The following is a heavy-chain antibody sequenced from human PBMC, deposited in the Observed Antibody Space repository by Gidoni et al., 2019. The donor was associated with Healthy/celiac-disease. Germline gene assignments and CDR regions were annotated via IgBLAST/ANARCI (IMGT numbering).Heavy chain of an antibody. V-gene: IGHV1-2*02. D-gene: IGHD6-13*01. CDR3: ARDIHSRAAAEYYYYYGMDV. CDR2: INPNSGGT. J-gene: IGHJ6*02. CDR1: GYTFTGYY. Sequence: QVQLVQSGAEVKKPGASVKVSCKASGYTFTGYYMHWVRQAPGQGLEWMGWINPNSGGTHYAQKFQGRVTMTRDTSISTAYMELSRLRSDDTAVYYCARDIHSRAAAEYYYYYGMDVWGQGTTVTVSS.